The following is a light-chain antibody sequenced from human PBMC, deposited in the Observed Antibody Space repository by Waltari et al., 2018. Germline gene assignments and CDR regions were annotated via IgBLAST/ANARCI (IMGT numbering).Light chain of an antibody. J-gene: IGLJ3*02. Sequence: SYDVTQPPSVSVSPGQTAWITCGGDNIGSLHVQWYQQKSPQAPLLVIFFDNERPSGTPERFSGSKSGNTATLTITGVEVGDEADYFCQVGDSSTDQWVFGGGTRLTVL. V-gene: IGLV3-21*01. CDR2: FDN. CDR1: NIGSLH. CDR3: QVGDSSTDQWV.